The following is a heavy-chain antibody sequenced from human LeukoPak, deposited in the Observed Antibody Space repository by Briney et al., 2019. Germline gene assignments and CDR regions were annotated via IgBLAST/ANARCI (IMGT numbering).Heavy chain of an antibody. CDR2: ISSGTSYI. Sequence: GGSLRLSCAASGFTFNTYTMNWVRQAPGKGLEWVSSISSGTSYIYYADSVKGRFTISRDNSKNTLYLQMNSLRAEDTAVYYCAKDLSLYSSGSSFDYWGQGSLVTVSS. V-gene: IGHV3-21*04. J-gene: IGHJ4*02. CDR1: GFTFNTYT. CDR3: AKDLSLYSSGSSFDY. D-gene: IGHD6-19*01.